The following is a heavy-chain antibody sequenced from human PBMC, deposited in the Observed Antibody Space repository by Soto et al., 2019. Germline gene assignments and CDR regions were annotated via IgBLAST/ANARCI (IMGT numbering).Heavy chain of an antibody. V-gene: IGHV1-3*01. D-gene: IGHD5-18*01. CDR2: INAGNGNT. Sequence: ASVKVSCKASGYTFTSYAMHWLRQAPDQRLEWMGWINAGNGNTKYSQKFQGRVTITRDTSASTAYMELSSLRSEDTAVYYCARDGGYSYARYYYYMDVWGKGTTVTVSS. CDR1: GYTFTSYA. J-gene: IGHJ6*03. CDR3: ARDGGYSYARYYYYMDV.